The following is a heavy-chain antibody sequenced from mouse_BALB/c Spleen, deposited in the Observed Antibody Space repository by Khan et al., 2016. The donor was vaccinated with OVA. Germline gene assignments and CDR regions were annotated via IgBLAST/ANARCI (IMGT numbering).Heavy chain of an antibody. Sequence: VELVESGPELVKPWASVRISCKASGYTFTSYYIHWVKQRPGQGLEWIGGIYPGNVNTNYNEKFKGKATLTADKSASGAYMQLMSLTSADSAVYFCARWGGNYPSYAMDYWGQGTSVTVSS. CDR2: IYPGNVNT. D-gene: IGHD2-1*01. J-gene: IGHJ4*01. CDR1: GYTFTSYY. CDR3: ARWGGNYPSYAMDY. V-gene: IGHV1S56*01.